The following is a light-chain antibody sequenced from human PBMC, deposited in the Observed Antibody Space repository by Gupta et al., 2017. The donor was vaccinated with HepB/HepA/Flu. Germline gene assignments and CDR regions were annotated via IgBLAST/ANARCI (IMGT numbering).Light chain of an antibody. CDR1: SSDVGGYNY. V-gene: IGLV2-14*03. Sequence: QSALTSPASVSGSPGQSITICCTGTSSDVGGYNYVSWYPQHPGKAPKVMIYDVSNRPSGVSNRFSGSKSGNTASLTISGLQAEDEADYYCSSYTSSSTVVFGGGTKLTVL. J-gene: IGLJ2*01. CDR2: DVS. CDR3: SSYTSSSTVV.